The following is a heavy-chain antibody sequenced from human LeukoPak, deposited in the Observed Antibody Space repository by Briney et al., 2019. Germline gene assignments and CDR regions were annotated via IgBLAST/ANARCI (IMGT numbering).Heavy chain of an antibody. V-gene: IGHV4-31*03. CDR3: ARGYSSSRYSRSYYYYMDV. Sequence: PSETLSLTCTVAGGSISRGGDDWSWIRQHPGKGLEWIGYIYDSGSTYYNPSLKRRLTISVATSKNQFPLQLSSVTAADTAVYYCARGYSSSRYSRSYYYYMDVWGKATTLTVSS. D-gene: IGHD6-13*01. CDR2: IYDSGST. J-gene: IGHJ6*03. CDR1: GGSISRGGDD.